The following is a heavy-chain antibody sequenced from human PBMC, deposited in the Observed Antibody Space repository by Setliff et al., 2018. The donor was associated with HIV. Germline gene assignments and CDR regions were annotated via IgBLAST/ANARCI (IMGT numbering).Heavy chain of an antibody. V-gene: IGHV4-4*07. CDR2: IFSSGST. D-gene: IGHD3-3*01. CDR1: GVPISSYY. J-gene: IGHJ4*02. CDR3: MRGRSITIFGVAYFDF. Sequence: SETLSLTCTVSGVPISSYYWSWIRQPAGKGLEWIGHIFSSGSTNYNPSLKSRVTMSVDTSKNHFSLKLSSVTAADTAVYYCMRGRSITIFGVAYFDFWGQGTQVTVSS.